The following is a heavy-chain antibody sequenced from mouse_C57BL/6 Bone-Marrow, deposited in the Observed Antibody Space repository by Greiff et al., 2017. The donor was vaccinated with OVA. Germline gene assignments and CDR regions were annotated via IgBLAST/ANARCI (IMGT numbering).Heavy chain of an antibody. D-gene: IGHD1-1*01. CDR2: INPNNGGT. CDR3: ARNGSSPYYYAMDY. CDR1: GYTFTDYY. J-gene: IGHJ4*01. Sequence: VQLQQSGPELVKPGASVKISCKASGYTFTDYYMNWVKQSHGKSLEWIGDINPNNGGTSYNQKFKGKATLTVDKSSSTAYMELRSLTSEDSAVYYYARNGSSPYYYAMDYWGQGTSVTVSS. V-gene: IGHV1-26*01.